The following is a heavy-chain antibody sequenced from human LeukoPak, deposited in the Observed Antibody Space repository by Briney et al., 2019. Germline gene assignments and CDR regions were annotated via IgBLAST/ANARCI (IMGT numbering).Heavy chain of an antibody. CDR1: GFTFSSYS. V-gene: IGHV3-21*01. CDR3: ARAPMSPGHYFDY. CDR2: ISSSSSYI. Sequence: GGSLRLSCAASGFTFSSYSMNWVRQAPGKWLEWVSSISSSSSYIYYADSVKCRFTISRDNAKNSLYLQMNRLRAEHSTAYYCARAPMSPGHYFDYWGQGTLVTVSS. J-gene: IGHJ4*02.